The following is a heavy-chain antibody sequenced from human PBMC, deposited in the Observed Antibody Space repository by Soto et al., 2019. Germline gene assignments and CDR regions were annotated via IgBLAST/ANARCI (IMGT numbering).Heavy chain of an antibody. CDR2: IKQDGSEK. J-gene: IGHJ6*02. V-gene: IGHV3-7*01. D-gene: IGHD3-10*01. CDR3: ARGSGSGSYYPYGMDV. CDR1: GFTFSSYW. Sequence: GGSLRLSCAASGFTFSSYWMSWVRQAPGKGLEWVANIKQDGSEKYYVDSVKGRFTISRDNAKNSLYLQMNSLRAEDTAVYYCARGSGSGSYYPYGMDVWGQGPTVTV.